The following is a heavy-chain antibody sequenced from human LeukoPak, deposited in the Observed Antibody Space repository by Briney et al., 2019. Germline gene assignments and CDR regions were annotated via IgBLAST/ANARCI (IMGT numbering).Heavy chain of an antibody. CDR3: AKDPKSMVRGYPHDV. CDR1: GFTFSSYA. CDR2: ISGSGGST. V-gene: IGHV3-23*01. J-gene: IGHJ6*02. D-gene: IGHD3-10*01. Sequence: GVSLTLSCAASGFTFSSYAMSCLRQAPGKGRECVSAISGSGGSTYYADSVKGPFTISSDNSQNTLYMQMTSMRAEDKAVYYCAKDPKSMVRGYPHDVWGQGTPVTVSS.